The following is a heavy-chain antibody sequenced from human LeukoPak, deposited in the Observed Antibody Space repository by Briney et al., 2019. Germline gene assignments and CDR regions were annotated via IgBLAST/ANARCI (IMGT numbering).Heavy chain of an antibody. J-gene: IGHJ4*02. Sequence: GGSLRLSWSASGFTFSSYAMHWVRQAPGKGLEYVSAISSNGGSTYYADSVKGRFTISRDNSKNTLYLQMSGLRAEDAAVYYCRYSGPRFDYWGQGTLVTVSS. CDR3: RYSGPRFDY. CDR1: GFTFSSYA. CDR2: ISSNGGST. D-gene: IGHD6-13*01. V-gene: IGHV3-64D*06.